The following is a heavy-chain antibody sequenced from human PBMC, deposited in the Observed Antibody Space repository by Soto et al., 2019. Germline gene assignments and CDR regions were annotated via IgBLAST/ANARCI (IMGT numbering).Heavy chain of an antibody. CDR3: ARVGYDILTGYPRIDAFDI. D-gene: IGHD3-9*01. CDR1: GYTFTSYG. V-gene: IGHV1-18*01. CDR2: ISAYNGNT. J-gene: IGHJ3*02. Sequence: ASVKVSCKASGYTFTSYGISWARQAPGQGLEWMGWISAYNGNTNYAQKLQGRVTMTTDTSTSTAYMELRSLRSDDTAVYYCARVGYDILTGYPRIDAFDIWGQGTMVTVSS.